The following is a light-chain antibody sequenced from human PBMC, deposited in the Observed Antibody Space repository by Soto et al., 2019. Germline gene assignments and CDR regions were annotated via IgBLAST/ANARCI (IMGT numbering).Light chain of an antibody. Sequence: QSALTQPASVSGSPGQSITISCTGTSSAVGGYNYVSWYQHHPGKAPKLMIFDVIYRPSGISNRFSGSKSGNTASLTISGLQAEDEADYYCSSYTASSTLVVFGGGTKVTVL. J-gene: IGLJ2*01. CDR3: SSYTASSTLVV. V-gene: IGLV2-14*03. CDR1: SSAVGGYNY. CDR2: DVI.